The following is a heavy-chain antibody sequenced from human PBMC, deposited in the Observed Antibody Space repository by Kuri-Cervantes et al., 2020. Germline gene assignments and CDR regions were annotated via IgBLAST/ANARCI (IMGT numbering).Heavy chain of an antibody. Sequence: LRLSCTVSGGSISSGGYYWSWIRQHPGKGLEWIRYIYYSGSTYYNPSLKSRVTISVDTSKNQFSLKLSSVTAADTAVYYCARVGDSSGYLDYWGQGNLVTVSS. CDR3: ARVGDSSGYLDY. V-gene: IGHV4-31*03. CDR1: GGSISSGGYY. D-gene: IGHD3-22*01. CDR2: IYYSGST. J-gene: IGHJ4*02.